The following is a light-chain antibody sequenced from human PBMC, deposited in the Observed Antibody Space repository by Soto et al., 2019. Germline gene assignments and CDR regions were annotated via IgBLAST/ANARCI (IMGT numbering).Light chain of an antibody. V-gene: IGKV2-30*01. CDR3: MQGTQWPPA. Sequence: DVVMTQSPLSLPVTLGQPASISCRSSQSLVYSGGNTYLNWFQQRPGQSPRRLIYKVSNRDSGVPDRFSGSGSGTDFTLKISRVEAEDVGVYYCMQGTQWPPAFGQGTKVEIK. CDR2: KVS. CDR1: QSLVYSGGNTY. J-gene: IGKJ1*01.